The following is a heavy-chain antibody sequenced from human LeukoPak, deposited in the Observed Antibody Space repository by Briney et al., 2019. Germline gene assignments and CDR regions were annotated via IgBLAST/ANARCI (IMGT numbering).Heavy chain of an antibody. CDR3: ARDCLIAALGYYYGMDV. J-gene: IGHJ6*02. Sequence: GGSLRLSCAASGFTFSSYAMHWVRQAPGKGLEWEAVISYDGSNKYYADSVKGRFTISRDNSKNTLYLQMNSLRAEDTAVYYCARDCLIAALGYYYGMDVWGQGTTVTVSS. CDR1: GFTFSSYA. V-gene: IGHV3-30-3*01. CDR2: ISYDGSNK. D-gene: IGHD6-13*01.